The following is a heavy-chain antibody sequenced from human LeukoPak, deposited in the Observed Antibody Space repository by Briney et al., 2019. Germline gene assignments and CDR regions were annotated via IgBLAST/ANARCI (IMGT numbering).Heavy chain of an antibody. V-gene: IGHV3-30*18. J-gene: IGHJ3*02. CDR1: GFTFSSYG. CDR3: AKDNRITIFGVVIISASDI. Sequence: PGGSLRLSCAASGFTFSSYGMHWVRQAPGKGLEWVAVISYDGSNKYYADSVKGRFTISRDNSKNTLYLQMNSLRAEDTAVYYCAKDNRITIFGVVIISASDIWGQGTMVTVSS. D-gene: IGHD3-3*01. CDR2: ISYDGSNK.